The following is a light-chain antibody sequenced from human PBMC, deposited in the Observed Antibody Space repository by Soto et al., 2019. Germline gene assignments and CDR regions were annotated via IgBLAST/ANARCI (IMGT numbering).Light chain of an antibody. CDR3: QQYSTWLRRT. Sequence: EIVLTQSPGTLSLSPGERATLSCRASQSVSSNNLAWYQQRPGQAPRVVIYGASTRATGIPERFSGSGSGTDFTLTISSLQSDDFAVYYCQQYSTWLRRTFGQGTKVEI. J-gene: IGKJ1*01. CDR2: GAS. CDR1: QSVSSNN. V-gene: IGKV3-20*01.